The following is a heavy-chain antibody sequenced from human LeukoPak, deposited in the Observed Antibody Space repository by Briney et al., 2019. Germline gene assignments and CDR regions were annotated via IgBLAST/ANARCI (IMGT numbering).Heavy chain of an antibody. V-gene: IGHV3-74*01. CDR3: ARDKCSSTSCYGGGNYYYGMDV. CDR1: GFTFSSYW. D-gene: IGHD2-2*01. Sequence: PGGSLRLSCAASGFTFSSYWMHWVRQAPGKGLVWVSRINSDGSSTSYADSVKGRFTVSRDNAKNTLYLQMNSLRVEDTAVYYCARDKCSSTSCYGGGNYYYGMDVWGQGTTVTVSS. CDR2: INSDGSST. J-gene: IGHJ6*02.